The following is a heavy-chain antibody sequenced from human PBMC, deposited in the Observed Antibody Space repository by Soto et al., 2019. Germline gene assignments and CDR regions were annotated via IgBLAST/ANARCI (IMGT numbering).Heavy chain of an antibody. CDR2: ISSSSSYI. D-gene: IGHD3-22*01. V-gene: IGHV3-21*01. J-gene: IGHJ4*02. CDR1: GFTFSSYS. Sequence: EVQLVESGGGLVKPGGSLRLSCAASGFTFSSYSMNWVRQAPGKGLEWVSSISSSSSYIYYADSVKGRFTISRDNAKNALCRLMNSLSAEDTAVYYCARRTSYDSSGYYCYWGEGTRVTVSS. CDR3: ARRTSYDSSGYYCY.